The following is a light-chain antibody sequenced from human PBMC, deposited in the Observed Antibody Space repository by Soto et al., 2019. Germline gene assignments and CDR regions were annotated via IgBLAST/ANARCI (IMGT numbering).Light chain of an antibody. CDR3: QQRSNWPRT. V-gene: IGKV3-11*01. J-gene: IGKJ2*02. CDR1: QSVRNY. CDR2: DAS. Sequence: IVLTQSPATLSLSPGETATLSCRASQSVRNYLAWYQQKPGQAPRLLIYDASNRATGVPARFSGSGSGTDFTLTIRSREPEDFAVYYCQQRSNWPRTFGQGTKLEIK.